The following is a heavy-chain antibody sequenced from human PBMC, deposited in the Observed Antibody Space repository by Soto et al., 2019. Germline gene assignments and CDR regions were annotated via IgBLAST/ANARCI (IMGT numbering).Heavy chain of an antibody. D-gene: IGHD3-22*01. CDR3: ARDAYYDSSGYYT. CDR1: GFTFSSYS. V-gene: IGHV3-21*01. CDR2: ISSSSSYI. J-gene: IGHJ4*02. Sequence: VQLVESGGGLVKPGGSLRLSCAASGFTFSSYSMNWVHQAPGKGLEWVSSISSSSSYIYYADSVKGRFTISRDNAKNSLYLQMNSLRAEDTAVYYCARDAYYDSSGYYTWGQGTLVTVSS.